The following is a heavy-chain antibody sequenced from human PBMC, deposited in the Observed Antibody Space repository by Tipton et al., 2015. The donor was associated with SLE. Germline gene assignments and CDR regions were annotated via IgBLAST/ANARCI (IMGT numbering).Heavy chain of an antibody. V-gene: IGHV3-48*01. D-gene: IGHD3-3*01. CDR2: IDDGSIII. CDR1: GFTFSTYS. CDR3: ARDVWSGYYRRFDY. J-gene: IGHJ4*02. Sequence: SLRLSCAASGFTFSTYSMHWVRQAPGKGPEWISYIDDGSIIIYYADSVKGRFTISRDNARNALYLQMNSLRAEDTAVYYCARDVWSGYYRRFDYWGQGTLVTVSS.